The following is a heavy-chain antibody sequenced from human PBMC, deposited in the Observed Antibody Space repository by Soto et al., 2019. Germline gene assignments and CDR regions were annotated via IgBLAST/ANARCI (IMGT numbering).Heavy chain of an antibody. D-gene: IGHD3-22*01. J-gene: IGHJ4*02. CDR2: IIPIFGTA. V-gene: IGHV1-69*13. CDR1: GCTFSSYA. CDR3: ASEGEYYDSSGYPYYFDY. Sequence: SVKVSCKASGCTFSSYAISWVRQATGQGLEWMGGIIPIFGTANYAQKFQGRVTITADESTSTAYMELSSLRSEDTAVYYCASEGEYYDSSGYPYYFDYWGQGTLVTVSS.